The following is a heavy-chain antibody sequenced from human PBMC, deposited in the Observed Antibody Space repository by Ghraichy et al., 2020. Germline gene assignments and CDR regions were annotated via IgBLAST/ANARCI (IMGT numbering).Heavy chain of an antibody. CDR3: LRGLEDCSGGSCHINWFDP. CDR2: INPNSGDT. CDR1: GYTFTGYY. D-gene: IGHD2-15*01. Sequence: ASVKVSCKASGYTFTGYYIHWVRQAPGQGLEWMGWINPNSGDTNYVQKFQGRVTMARDTSISTAYMELSSLRSDDTAVYYCLRGLEDCSGGSCHINWFDPWAQGTLVTVSS. J-gene: IGHJ5*02. V-gene: IGHV1-2*02.